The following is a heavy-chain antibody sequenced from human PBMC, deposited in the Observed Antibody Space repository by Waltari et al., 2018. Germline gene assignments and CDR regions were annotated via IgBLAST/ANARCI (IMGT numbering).Heavy chain of an antibody. D-gene: IGHD3-16*01. V-gene: IGHV3-48*03. CDR3: ARSRSSIWGLDY. Sequence: LVQPGGSLRLSCAASGFSFSTYDMNWVRQAPGKGLEWIAYIRSGGSSMYYADSVKGRFTISTDNAKNSVFLRMNSLRAEDTAVYYCARSRSSIWGLDYWGQGTLVTVSS. CDR2: IRSGGSSM. J-gene: IGHJ4*02. CDR1: GFSFSTYD.